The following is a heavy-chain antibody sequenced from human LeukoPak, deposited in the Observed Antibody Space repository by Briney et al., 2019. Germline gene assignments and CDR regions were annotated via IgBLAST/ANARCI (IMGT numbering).Heavy chain of an antibody. Sequence: ASVKVPCQASGYTFTGYYVHWVRQAPGQGLEWMGWISPNNGGTSYAHNFRDRVTMTTDTSINTAYMELSWLTSDDTAVYYCAREWDCSGGICFPRGFDFWGQGTLVTVSS. CDR2: ISPNNGGT. J-gene: IGHJ4*02. CDR1: GYTFTGYY. V-gene: IGHV1-2*02. CDR3: AREWDCSGGICFPRGFDF. D-gene: IGHD2-15*01.